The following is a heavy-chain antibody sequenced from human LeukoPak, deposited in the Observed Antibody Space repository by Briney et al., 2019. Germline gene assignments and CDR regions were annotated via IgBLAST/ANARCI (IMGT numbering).Heavy chain of an antibody. V-gene: IGHV1-18*01. D-gene: IGHD6-6*01. CDR3: ARGIGALDV. CDR1: WFTLSSYG. CDR2: ISAYKGNT. Sequence: GSVEVSCKGSWFTLSSYGISWGGQAPGQGLEGMGWISAYKGNTNNAQKLQGRVTMTRNTSISTPYMELSSLRSEDTAVYYCARGIGALDVWGQGTTVTVSS. J-gene: IGHJ6*02.